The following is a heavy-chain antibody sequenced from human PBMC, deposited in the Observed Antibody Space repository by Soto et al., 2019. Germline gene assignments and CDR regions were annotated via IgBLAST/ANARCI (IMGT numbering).Heavy chain of an antibody. CDR1: GFTLSSYA. D-gene: IGHD6-25*01. Sequence: XGSLRLSCGASGFTLSSYAMSWVRQAPGKGLEWVSAISGSGGSTYYADSVKGRFTISRDNSKNTLYLQMNSLRAEDTAVYYCAKDPRGQRLSGWFDPWGQGTLVTVSS. J-gene: IGHJ5*02. V-gene: IGHV3-23*01. CDR2: ISGSGGST. CDR3: AKDPRGQRLSGWFDP.